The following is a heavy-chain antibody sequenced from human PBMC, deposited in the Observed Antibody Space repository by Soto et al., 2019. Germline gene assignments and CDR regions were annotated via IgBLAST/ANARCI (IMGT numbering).Heavy chain of an antibody. J-gene: IGHJ5*02. Sequence: PSETPSLTCTVSNGSITSAIYYWGWIRQPPGKGLEWIGSIYHSGSTYYNPSLQGRVTISVDTSKNQFSLKLSSVTAADTAVYFCAGRSSLASVQVYFGEISNYNWFDPWGQGTLVTVSS. CDR3: AGRSSLASVQVYFGEISNYNWFDP. CDR2: IYHSGST. V-gene: IGHV4-39*01. CDR1: NGSITSAIYY. D-gene: IGHD3-10*01.